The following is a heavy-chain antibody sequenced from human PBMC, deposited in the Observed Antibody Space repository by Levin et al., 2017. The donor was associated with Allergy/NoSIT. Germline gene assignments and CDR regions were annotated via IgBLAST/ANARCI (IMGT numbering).Heavy chain of an antibody. CDR2: IYPGDSDT. CDR1: GYSFTNYW. D-gene: IGHD3-10*01. CDR3: ARSPSYGSVKFNFDY. V-gene: IGHV5-51*01. J-gene: IGHJ4*02. Sequence: GESLKISCKGSGYSFTNYWIAWVRQMPGKGLEWMGIIYPGDSDTRYSPSFQGQVTISADKSISTASLQWSSLKASDTAMYYCARSPSYGSVKFNFDYWGQGTLVTVSS.